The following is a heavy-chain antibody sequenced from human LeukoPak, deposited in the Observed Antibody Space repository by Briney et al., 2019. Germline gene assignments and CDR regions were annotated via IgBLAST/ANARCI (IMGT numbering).Heavy chain of an antibody. CDR1: GGSISSGGYS. CDR3: ARHFGSGSYSNWFDP. CDR2: IYYSGST. Sequence: SETLSLTCAVSGGSISSGGYSWSWIRQPPGKGLEWIGYIYYSGSTNYNPSLKSRVTISVDTSKNQFSLKLSSVTAADTAVYYCARHFGSGSYSNWFDPWGQGTLVTVSS. J-gene: IGHJ5*02. D-gene: IGHD1-26*01. V-gene: IGHV4-61*08.